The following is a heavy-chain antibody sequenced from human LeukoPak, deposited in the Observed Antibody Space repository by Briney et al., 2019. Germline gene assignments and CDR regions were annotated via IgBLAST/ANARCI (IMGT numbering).Heavy chain of an antibody. Sequence: ASLKVSCKASGYTFTSYAIHWVRQAPGQRLEWMGWISAGNGNTKYSQNFQGRVTFISNTSATTAFMELSSLRSEDAAVYYCARDSGSGSNDYWGQGTLVTVSS. CDR2: ISAGNGNT. D-gene: IGHD1-26*01. J-gene: IGHJ4*02. V-gene: IGHV1-3*01. CDR1: GYTFTSYA. CDR3: ARDSGSGSNDY.